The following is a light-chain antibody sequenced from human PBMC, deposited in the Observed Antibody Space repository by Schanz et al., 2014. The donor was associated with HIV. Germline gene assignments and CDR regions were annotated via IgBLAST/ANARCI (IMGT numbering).Light chain of an antibody. CDR2: SNN. CDR3: QSYDSSLSGNVV. J-gene: IGLJ2*01. V-gene: IGLV1-44*01. CDR1: SSNIGSNT. Sequence: QSVLTQPPSASGTPGQRVTISCSGSSSNIGSNTVNWYQQLPGTAPKLLIYSNNQRPSGVSNRFSGSKSGNTASLTISGLQAEDEADYYCQSYDSSLSGNVVFGGGTKLTVL.